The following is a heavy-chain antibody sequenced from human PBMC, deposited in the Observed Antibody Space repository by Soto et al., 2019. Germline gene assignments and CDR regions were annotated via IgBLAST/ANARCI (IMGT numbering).Heavy chain of an antibody. D-gene: IGHD6-6*01. J-gene: IGHJ6*02. CDR1: GYSFTTYW. CDR3: ARTSYSSSADYYYYYGMDV. CDR2: IYPGDSDT. Sequence: GDSLKISCKGSGYSFTTYWIGWVRQMPGKGLEWMGIIYPGDSDTRYSPSFQGQVTISADRSISTAYLQWSSLKASDTAMYYCARTSYSSSADYYYYYGMDVWRQGTTVTVSS. V-gene: IGHV5-51*01.